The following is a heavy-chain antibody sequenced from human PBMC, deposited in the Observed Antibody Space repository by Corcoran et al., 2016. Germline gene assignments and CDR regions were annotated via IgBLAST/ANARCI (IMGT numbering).Heavy chain of an antibody. D-gene: IGHD3-3*01. CDR3: AGGVAEGTYYDFWSGWGFYDY. CDR1: GGSISSYY. Sequence: QVQLQESGPGLVKPSETLSLTCTVSGGSISSYYWSWIRQPPGKGLEWIGYIYYSGSTNYNPSLKSRVTISVDTSKNQFSLKLSSVTAADTAVYYCAGGVAEGTYYDFWSGWGFYDYWGQGTLVTVSS. CDR2: IYYSGST. V-gene: IGHV4-59*01. J-gene: IGHJ4*02.